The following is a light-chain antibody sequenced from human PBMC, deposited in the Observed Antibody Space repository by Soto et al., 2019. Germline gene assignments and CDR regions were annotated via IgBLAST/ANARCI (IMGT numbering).Light chain of an antibody. J-gene: IGKJ1*01. CDR3: QQYNNWPPWT. V-gene: IGKV3-15*01. CDR2: GAS. Sequence: EILMTQSPATVSVSRGERATLSCRASQSVSSNLAWYQQKPGQAPRLLIYGASTRATGIPARFSGSGSGTEFTLTISSLQSEDFAVYYCQQYNNWPPWTFGQGTKVDIK. CDR1: QSVSSN.